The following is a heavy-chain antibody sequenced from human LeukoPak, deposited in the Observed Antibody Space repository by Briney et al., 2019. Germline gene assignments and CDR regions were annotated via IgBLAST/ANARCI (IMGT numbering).Heavy chain of an antibody. CDR3: ARTPASVTSPFDY. J-gene: IGHJ4*02. Sequence: GESLKISCQGSGYSFTNYWIDWVRQMPGKGLEWMGIIYPGDSDTRYSPSFQGQVTISADKSISTVYLQWSSLKASDTAMYYCARTPASVTSPFDYWGQGTLVTVSS. V-gene: IGHV5-51*01. CDR2: IYPGDSDT. CDR1: GYSFTNYW. D-gene: IGHD4-17*01.